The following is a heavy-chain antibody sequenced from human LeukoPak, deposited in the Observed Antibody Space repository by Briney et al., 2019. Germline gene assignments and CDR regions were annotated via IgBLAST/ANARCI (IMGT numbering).Heavy chain of an antibody. CDR2: IYYSGST. V-gene: IGHV4-61*01. J-gene: IGHJ4*02. D-gene: IGHD6-13*01. Sequence: PSGTLSLTCAVSGGSISSSNWWSWIRQPPGKGLEWIGYIYYSGSTNYNPSLKSRVTISVDTSKNQFSLKLSSVTAADTAVYYCARKLDSSSWYFDYWGQGTLVTVSS. CDR3: ARKLDSSSWYFDY. CDR1: GGSISSSNW.